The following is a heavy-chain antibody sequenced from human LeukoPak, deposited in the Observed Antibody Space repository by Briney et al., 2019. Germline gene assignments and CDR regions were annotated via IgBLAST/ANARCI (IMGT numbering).Heavy chain of an antibody. D-gene: IGHD3-10*01. V-gene: IGHV4-61*02. Sequence: SETLSLTCTVSGGSVGSDNSYWNWIRQAAGKALEWIGRIYADGSSNYNPSLKSRVTILVDTSKNQFSLRLSSMTAADTAVYYCARGYYYRTWGLGTLVTVSS. CDR2: IYADGSS. CDR1: GGSVGSDNSY. J-gene: IGHJ4*02. CDR3: ARGYYYRT.